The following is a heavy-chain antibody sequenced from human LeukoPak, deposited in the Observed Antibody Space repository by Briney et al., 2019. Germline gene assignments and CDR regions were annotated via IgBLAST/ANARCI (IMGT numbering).Heavy chain of an antibody. J-gene: IGHJ4*02. V-gene: IGHV3-23*01. Sequence: GGSLRLSCAASEFSFSSYAMSWVRQAPGKGLEWVSAISGSGGSTYYADSVKGRFTISRDNAKNSLYLQMNSLRAEDTALYYCVKRATHRGLDYWGQGTLVTVSS. CDR1: EFSFSSYA. CDR3: VKRATHRGLDY. CDR2: ISGSGGST. D-gene: IGHD2-15*01.